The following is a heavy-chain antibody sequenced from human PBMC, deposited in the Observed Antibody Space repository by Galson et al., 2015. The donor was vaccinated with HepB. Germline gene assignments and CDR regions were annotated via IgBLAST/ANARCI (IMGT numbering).Heavy chain of an antibody. J-gene: IGHJ6*03. CDR3: ARGGALHFWSGFPPYYYYMDV. CDR2: IYYSGST. Sequence: SETLSLTCTVSGGSISSYYWSWIRQPPGKGLEWIGYIYYSGSTNYNPSLKSRVTISVDTSKNQFSLKLSSVTAADTAVYYCARGGALHFWSGFPPYYYYMDVWGKGTTVTVSS. D-gene: IGHD3-3*01. V-gene: IGHV4-59*01. CDR1: GGSISSYY.